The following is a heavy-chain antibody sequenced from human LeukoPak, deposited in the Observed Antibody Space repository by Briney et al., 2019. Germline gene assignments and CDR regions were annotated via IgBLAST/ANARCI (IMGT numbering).Heavy chain of an antibody. J-gene: IGHJ3*01. V-gene: IGHV3-30*02. D-gene: IGHD1-26*01. Sequence: GGSLRLSCAASGFTFSSYGMHWVRQAPGKGLEWVAFIRYDGSNKYYADSVKGRFTISRDNSKNTLYLQMYSLRAEDTAVYYCAKDQVGAGGGWGQGTMVTVSS. CDR2: IRYDGSNK. CDR3: AKDQVGAGGG. CDR1: GFTFSSYG.